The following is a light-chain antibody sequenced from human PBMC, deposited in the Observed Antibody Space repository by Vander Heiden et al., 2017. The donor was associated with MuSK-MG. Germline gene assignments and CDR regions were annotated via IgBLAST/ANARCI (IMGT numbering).Light chain of an antibody. CDR1: SSDVGGHNF. J-gene: IGLJ2*01. Sequence: QSALTPPASMSASPGPSLTIPCTGTSSDVGGHNFVSWYQQRPGKVPKLIVYNVTNRPSGVSHRCSGSKSGNTASLTISGLQAEDEADYYCTSFMSSGTAFVGGGTKVTVL. V-gene: IGLV2-14*03. CDR2: NVT. CDR3: TSFMSSGTAF.